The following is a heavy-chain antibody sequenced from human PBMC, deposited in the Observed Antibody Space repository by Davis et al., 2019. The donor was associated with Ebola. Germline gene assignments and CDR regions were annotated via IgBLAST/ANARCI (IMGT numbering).Heavy chain of an antibody. CDR1: GYTFTSYY. CDR2: INPSGGST. Sequence: ASVKVSCKASGYTFTSYYMHWVRQAPGQGLEWMGIINPSGGSTSYAQKFQGRVTMTRDTSTSTVYMELSSLRSEDTAVYYCARIWIWPDSRRGWFDPWGQGTLVTVSS. V-gene: IGHV1-46*01. J-gene: IGHJ5*02. D-gene: IGHD3-22*01. CDR3: ARIWIWPDSRRGWFDP.